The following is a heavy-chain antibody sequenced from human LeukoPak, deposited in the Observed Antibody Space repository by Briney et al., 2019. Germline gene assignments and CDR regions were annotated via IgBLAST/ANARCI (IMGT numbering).Heavy chain of an antibody. CDR3: ANRNCTGASCYGFDP. CDR1: GYTFTGYY. Sequence: ASVKVSCKASGYTFTGYYRHWVRQAPGQGLEWMGRINPNSGGTNYAQKFQGTVTMTRDTSISTAYMELSRLRSDDTSVFYCANRNCTGASCYGFDPWGQGTLVTVSS. V-gene: IGHV1-2*06. CDR2: INPNSGGT. D-gene: IGHD2-15*01. J-gene: IGHJ5*02.